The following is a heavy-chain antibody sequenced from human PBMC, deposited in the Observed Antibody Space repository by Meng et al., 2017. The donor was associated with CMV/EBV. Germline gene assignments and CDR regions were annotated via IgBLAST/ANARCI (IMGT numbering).Heavy chain of an antibody. CDR1: YTFNGYY. V-gene: IGHV1-2*02. Sequence: YTFNGYYIHWVRQAPGQGLEWMGWINPNNGGTNYAQKFQGRVTMTRDTSISTAYMELTRLKSDDAAVYYCARDTIDSGSSYNWFDFWGQGTLVTVSS. D-gene: IGHD6-6*01. J-gene: IGHJ5*01. CDR3: ARDTIDSGSSYNWFDF. CDR2: INPNNGGT.